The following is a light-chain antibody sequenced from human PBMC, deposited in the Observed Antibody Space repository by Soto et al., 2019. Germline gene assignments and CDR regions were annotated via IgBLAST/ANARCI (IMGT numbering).Light chain of an antibody. CDR2: ATP. J-gene: IGKJ2*01. Sequence: IKMTQSPSSLSASVGERAIVTFRTSHEVQTYLAWYQQTPGKAPKLLMYATPTLQSGVPSRFSGSGSGTNFTLTISSLQPEDVGTYFCQASIRSPYTFGLGNKLEIK. CDR3: QASIRSPYT. CDR1: HEVQTY. V-gene: IGKV1-27*01.